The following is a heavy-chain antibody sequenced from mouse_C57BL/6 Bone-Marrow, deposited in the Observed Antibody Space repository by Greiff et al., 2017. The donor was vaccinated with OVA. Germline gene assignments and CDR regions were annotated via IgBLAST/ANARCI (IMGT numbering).Heavy chain of an antibody. D-gene: IGHD1-1*01. J-gene: IGHJ2*01. CDR3: AILRNFDY. Sequence: EVQLQQSGPELVKPGASVKISCKASGYTFTDYYMNWVKQSHGKSLEWIGDINPNNGGTSYNQKFKGKATLTVDKSSSTAYMELRSLTSEDSAVYYCAILRNFDYWGQGTTLTVSS. CDR1: GYTFTDYY. CDR2: INPNNGGT. V-gene: IGHV1-26*01.